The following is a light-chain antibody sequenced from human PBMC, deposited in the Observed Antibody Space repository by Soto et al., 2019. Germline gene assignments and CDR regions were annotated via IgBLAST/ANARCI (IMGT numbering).Light chain of an antibody. J-gene: IGLJ3*02. Sequence: QAVVTQPPSASGTPGQRVTISCSGTSSNIGSNPVNWYQQLPGTAPKLLIYSNNHRPSGVPARFSGSKSGTSASLAISGLQSEDETDYYCAAWDDSLNGWVFGGGTKLTVL. CDR1: SSNIGSNP. V-gene: IGLV1-44*01. CDR3: AAWDDSLNGWV. CDR2: SNN.